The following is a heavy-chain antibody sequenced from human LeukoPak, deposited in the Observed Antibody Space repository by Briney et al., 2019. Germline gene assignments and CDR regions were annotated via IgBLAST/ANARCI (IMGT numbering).Heavy chain of an antibody. V-gene: IGHV3-74*01. J-gene: IGHJ4*02. CDR2: INTDGSTT. D-gene: IGHD2-2*01. CDR3: AKSCTSATCQIED. Sequence: PGGSLRLSCAASGFTFSSYWMHWVRQAPGKGLAWVSRINTDGSTTRYADSVKGRFTISRDNAKNTLYLQMNSLRAEDTAVYYCAKSCTSATCQIEDWGQGTLVTVSS. CDR1: GFTFSSYW.